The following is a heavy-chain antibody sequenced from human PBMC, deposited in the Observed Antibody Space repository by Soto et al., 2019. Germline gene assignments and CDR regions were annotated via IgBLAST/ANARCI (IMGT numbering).Heavy chain of an antibody. J-gene: IGHJ4*02. V-gene: IGHV1-18*01. CDR3: ARDRKLGYYERSGYSRDFDY. CDR1: GYTFTSYG. CDR2: ISAYNGNT. Sequence: QVQLVQSGAEVKKPGASVKVSCKASGYTFTSYGISWVRQAPGQGLEWMGWISAYNGNTNYAQKLQGRVTMTTDTSTSTAYMELRSLRADDTSVYYCARDRKLGYYERSGYSRDFDYWGQGTLVTVSS. D-gene: IGHD3-22*01.